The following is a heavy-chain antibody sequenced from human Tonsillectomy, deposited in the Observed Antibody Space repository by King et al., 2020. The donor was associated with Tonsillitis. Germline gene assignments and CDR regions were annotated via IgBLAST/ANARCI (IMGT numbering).Heavy chain of an antibody. D-gene: IGHD3-16*01. V-gene: IGHV1-2*02. CDR1: GYTFTGYY. CDR3: ARGAGSQISTFGRVDFDH. Sequence: VQLVQSGAEVKKPGASVKVSCKASGYTFTGYYLHWVRQAPGQGLEWMGWINPNSGGTNYAQKFQGRVTLTRDTSISTAYMELSRLTSADTAVYYCARGAGSQISTFGRVDFDHWGQGILVTVSS. CDR2: INPNSGGT. J-gene: IGHJ4*02.